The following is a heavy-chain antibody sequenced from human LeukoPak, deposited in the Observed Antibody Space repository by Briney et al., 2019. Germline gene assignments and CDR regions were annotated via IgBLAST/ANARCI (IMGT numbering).Heavy chain of an antibody. Sequence: GGSLRLSCAASGFTLSSHALSWVRRAPGKGLEWVSAISGSGGSTYYADSVKGRFTISRDNSKNTLYLQMNSLRAEDTAVYYCAKNSGSGSYYYYYMDVWGKGTTVTVSS. CDR2: ISGSGGST. CDR1: GFTLSSHA. V-gene: IGHV3-23*01. D-gene: IGHD3-10*01. J-gene: IGHJ6*03. CDR3: AKNSGSGSYYYYYMDV.